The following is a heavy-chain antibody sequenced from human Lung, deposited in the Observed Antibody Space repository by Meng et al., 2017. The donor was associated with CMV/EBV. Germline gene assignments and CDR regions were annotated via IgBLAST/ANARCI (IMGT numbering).Heavy chain of an antibody. D-gene: IGHD2-15*01. Sequence: ASXXVSXKASGYNXTGYYMHWVRQAPGQGLEWMGWINPNSGDTNYAQKFQGRVTMTGDTSITTAYMELSRLRSDDMAVYYCARVKRYCTGGSCSSTGYYGMDVXGQGXTVTVSS. CDR1: GYNXTGYY. CDR2: INPNSGDT. CDR3: ARVKRYCTGGSCSSTGYYGMDV. V-gene: IGHV1-2*02. J-gene: IGHJ6*02.